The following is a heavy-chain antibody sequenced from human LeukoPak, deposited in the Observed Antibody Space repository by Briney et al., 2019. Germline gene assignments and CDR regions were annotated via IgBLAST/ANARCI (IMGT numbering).Heavy chain of an antibody. J-gene: IGHJ4*02. V-gene: IGHV3-48*03. D-gene: IGHD3-22*01. CDR3: ARDQSSVFDY. CDR2: ITSGGSTI. CDR1: GFTFSSYE. Sequence: PGGSLRLSCAASGFTFSSYEMNWVRRAPGKGLEWVSYITSGGSTIYYAVSVKGRFTISRDNAKNSLYLQMNSLRAEDTAVYCCARDQSSVFDYWGQGTLVTVSS.